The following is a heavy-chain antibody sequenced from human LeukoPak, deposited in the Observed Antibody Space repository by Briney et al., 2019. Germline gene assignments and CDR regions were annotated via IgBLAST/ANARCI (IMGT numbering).Heavy chain of an antibody. CDR3: ARRDSSSWYRVFDY. CDR1: GGSFSGYY. Sequence: SETLSLTCAVYGGSFSGYYWSWIRQPPGKGLEWIGEINHSGSTNYNPSLKSRVTISVDTSKNQFSLKLSSVTAADTAVYYCARRDSSSWYRVFDYWGQGTLVTVSS. V-gene: IGHV4-34*01. D-gene: IGHD6-13*01. J-gene: IGHJ4*02. CDR2: INHSGST.